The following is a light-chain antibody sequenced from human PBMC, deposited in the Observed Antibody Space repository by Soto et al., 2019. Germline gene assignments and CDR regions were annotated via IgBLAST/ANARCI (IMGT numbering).Light chain of an antibody. J-gene: IGKJ1*01. CDR2: GAS. CDR3: QQYDTSPRT. CDR1: QSVSSTY. Sequence: EIVLTQSPGTLSLSPGERATLSCRASQSVSSTYLAWYQQKPGQAPSLLIYGASSRATGIPDRFSGSGSGTDFTLTISGLEPEDFAVDYCQQYDTSPRTFGQGTKVEI. V-gene: IGKV3-20*01.